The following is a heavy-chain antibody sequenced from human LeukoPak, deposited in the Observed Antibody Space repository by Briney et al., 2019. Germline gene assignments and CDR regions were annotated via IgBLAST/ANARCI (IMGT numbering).Heavy chain of an antibody. Sequence: SETLSLTCTVSGGSIASWGWIRRPPGKGLEWIGSIYSSGGTYYNPSLKSRVTISIDTSKNQFSLKMTYVTAADTAMYYCARVKPARVYRLYYYYMDVWGKGTTVTVSS. CDR1: GGSIAS. V-gene: IGHV4-39*07. CDR3: ARVKPARVYRLYYYYMDV. CDR2: IYSSGGT. J-gene: IGHJ6*03. D-gene: IGHD3-16*01.